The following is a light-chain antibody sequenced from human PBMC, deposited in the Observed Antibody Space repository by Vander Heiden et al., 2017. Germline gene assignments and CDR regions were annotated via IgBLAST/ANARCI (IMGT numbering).Light chain of an antibody. CDR3: RQSSSTPFT. J-gene: IGKJ3*01. CDR1: ESIITS. V-gene: IGKV1-39*01. CDR2: AAS. Sequence: DIQMTQSPSSLSASVGDRVIITCRASESIITSLNWYQQTPGKAPKLLIYAASSLHTGVPSRFSGSGSGTDFTLTISSLQPEDFTTYFCRQSSSTPFTFGPGTTVDV.